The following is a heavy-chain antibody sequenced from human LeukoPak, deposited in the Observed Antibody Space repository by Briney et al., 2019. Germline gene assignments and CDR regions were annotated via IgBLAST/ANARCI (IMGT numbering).Heavy chain of an antibody. D-gene: IGHD1-26*01. V-gene: IGHV4-30-4*07. CDR2: IYYSGTT. J-gene: IGHJ5*02. CDR3: ARHWYSGSYSP. Sequence: NPSETLSLTCAVTGTSITYGGYTWNWIRQPPGKGLEWIGYIYYSGTTFYNPSLKSRVTISVDTSKNQFSLKLSSVTAADTAVYYCARHWYSGSYSPWGQGTLVTVSS. CDR1: GTSITYGGYT.